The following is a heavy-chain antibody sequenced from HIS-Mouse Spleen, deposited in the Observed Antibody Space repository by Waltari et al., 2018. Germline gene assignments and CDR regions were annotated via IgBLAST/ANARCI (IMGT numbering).Heavy chain of an antibody. V-gene: IGHV4-39*07. CDR1: GGATRSSSYY. Sequence: QLQLQESGPGLVKPSETLSLTCTVPGGATRSSSYYWGWPRPPPWKGLEWIGSIYDSGSTYYNPSLKSRVTISVDTSKNQFSLKLSSVTAADTAVYYCAREIPYSSSWYDWYFDLWGRGTLVTVSS. J-gene: IGHJ2*01. CDR3: AREIPYSSSWYDWYFDL. D-gene: IGHD6-13*01. CDR2: IYDSGST.